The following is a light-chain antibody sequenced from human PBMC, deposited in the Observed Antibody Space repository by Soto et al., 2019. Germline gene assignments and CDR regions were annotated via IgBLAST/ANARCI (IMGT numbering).Light chain of an antibody. CDR3: QQYNDWPPFT. V-gene: IGKV3-15*01. CDR1: QTVSSN. Sequence: EIVMTQSPATLSVSPGERATLSCRASQTVSSNLAWYQQKPGQAPRLLIHGASTRAAGIPARFSDSGSGTELTLTISSLQSEDFAVYYCQQYNDWPPFTVGPGTRVDI. CDR2: GAS. J-gene: IGKJ3*01.